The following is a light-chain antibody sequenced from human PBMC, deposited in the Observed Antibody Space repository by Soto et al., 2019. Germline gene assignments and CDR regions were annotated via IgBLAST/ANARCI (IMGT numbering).Light chain of an antibody. CDR2: EVS. Sequence: QSVLTQPPSASGSPGQSVTISCTGTSSDVGGYNYVSWYQQHPGKAPKVIIYEVSKRPSGVPDRFSGSKSGNTASLTVSGLQAEDEADYYCSSYAGNNNSYIFGNGTKVTVL. CDR3: SSYAGNNNSYI. V-gene: IGLV2-8*01. J-gene: IGLJ1*01. CDR1: SSDVGGYNY.